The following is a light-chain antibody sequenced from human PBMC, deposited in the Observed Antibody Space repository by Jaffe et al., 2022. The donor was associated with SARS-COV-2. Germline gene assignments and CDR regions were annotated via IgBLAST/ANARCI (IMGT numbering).Light chain of an antibody. V-gene: IGKV1-5*03. Sequence: DIQMTQSPSTLSASVGDRISITCRASQSIRNWVAWYQQKPGKAPKLLIYKASSLESGVPSRFSGSGSGTEFTLTISSLQPDDFATYYCQQFNSYWRLTFGGGTKVEI. CDR2: KAS. CDR1: QSIRNW. J-gene: IGKJ4*01. CDR3: QQFNSYWRLT.